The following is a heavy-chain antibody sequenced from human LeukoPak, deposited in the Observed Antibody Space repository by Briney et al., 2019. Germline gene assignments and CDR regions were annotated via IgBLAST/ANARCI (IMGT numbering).Heavy chain of an antibody. Sequence: GRSLRLSCAASGFTFSSYAMHWVRQAPGKGLEWVANIKKDGSEKYYVDSVKGRFTISRDNAKDSLYLQMNSLRAEDTAVYYCARDQCSGGSCYPGWFDPWGQGTLVTVSS. J-gene: IGHJ5*02. V-gene: IGHV3-7*01. D-gene: IGHD2-15*01. CDR2: IKKDGSEK. CDR1: GFTFSSYA. CDR3: ARDQCSGGSCYPGWFDP.